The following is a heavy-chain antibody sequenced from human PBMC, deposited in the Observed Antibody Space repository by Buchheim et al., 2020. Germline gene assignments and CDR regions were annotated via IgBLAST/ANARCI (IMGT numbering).Heavy chain of an antibody. CDR2: IYGGGTT. CDR1: GFIVSRNY. D-gene: IGHD1-26*01. CDR3: ARDTDSRERADW. Sequence: VESGGDVVQPGGSLRLSCEASGFIVSRNYMNWVRQAPGKGLEWVSSIYGGGTTYYADSVKGRLTISRDESRNTVYLQMRSLRVEDTAVYYCARDTDSRERADWWGPGTL. V-gene: IGHV3-66*01. J-gene: IGHJ4*02.